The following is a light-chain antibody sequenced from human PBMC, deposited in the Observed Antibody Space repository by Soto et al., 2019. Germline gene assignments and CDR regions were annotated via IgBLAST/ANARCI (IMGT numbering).Light chain of an antibody. CDR2: GAS. V-gene: IGKV3-15*01. CDR3: QQYNNWWT. CDR1: QSVSSD. Sequence: EIVMTQSPATLSVSPGERATLSCRASQSVSSDLAWYQQKPGQAPRLLIYGASARATGIPARFSGSGSGTEFTLIISSLQSEDFAVYFCQQYNNWWTFGQGTKVEIK. J-gene: IGKJ1*01.